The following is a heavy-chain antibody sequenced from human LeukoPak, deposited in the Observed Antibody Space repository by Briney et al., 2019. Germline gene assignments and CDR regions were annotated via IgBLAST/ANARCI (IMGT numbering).Heavy chain of an antibody. D-gene: IGHD2-21*02. J-gene: IGHJ4*02. CDR3: AGASADYYFDY. CDR2: IYYSGST. CDR1: GGSINSTSNY. Sequence: TSETLSLTCTVSGGSINSTSNYWGWIRQPPGKGLGWIGSIYYSGSTSYNPSLKSRVTISVATSTNQFSLRLSSVTAAATAVYFCAGASADYYFDYWGQGTLVTVSS. V-gene: IGHV4-39*07.